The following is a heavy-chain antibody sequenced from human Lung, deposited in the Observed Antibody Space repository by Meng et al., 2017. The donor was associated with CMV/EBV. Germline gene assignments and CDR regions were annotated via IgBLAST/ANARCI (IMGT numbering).Heavy chain of an antibody. J-gene: IGHJ6*02. CDR3: AKDFCSSTSCYRSYYYYGMDV. CDR1: GFTFSSYG. D-gene: IGHD2-2*01. V-gene: IGHV3-30*02. Sequence: GESLKISCAASGFTFSSYGMHWVRQAPGKGLEWVAFIRYDGSNKYYADSVKGRFTISRDNSKNTLYLQMNSLRAEDTAVYYCAKDFCSSTSCYRSYYYYGMDVWGQGTTVTVSS. CDR2: IRYDGSNK.